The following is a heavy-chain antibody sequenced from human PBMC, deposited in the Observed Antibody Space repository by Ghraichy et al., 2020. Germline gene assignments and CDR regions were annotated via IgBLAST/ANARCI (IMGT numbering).Heavy chain of an antibody. D-gene: IGHD1-7*01. J-gene: IGHJ4*02. CDR1: GGAISSSAYS. V-gene: IGHV4-30-2*01. CDR2: VYYDGST. CDR3: ARALNYVGFDY. Sequence: SETLSLTCAVSGGAISSSAYSWTWVRQPPEKGLEWIAYVYYDGSTYYNPSLKSRFTIYLDNSKNQFSLELTLVTAADTAVYYCARALNYVGFDYWGQGTLFTVSS.